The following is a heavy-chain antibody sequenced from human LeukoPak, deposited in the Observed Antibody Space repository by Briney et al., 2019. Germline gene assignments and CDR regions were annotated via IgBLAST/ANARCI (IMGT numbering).Heavy chain of an antibody. Sequence: PGKSLRLSCAASGFTFSSYAMHWVRQAPGKGLEWVTVISYDGSNENYADSVKGRFTIARDNSKNTLYLQMNSLRAEDTAVYYCARAVHSSWYLLFDYWGQGTLVTVSS. J-gene: IGHJ4*02. D-gene: IGHD6-13*01. CDR3: ARAVHSSWYLLFDY. CDR1: GFTFSSYA. CDR2: ISYDGSNE. V-gene: IGHV3-30-3*01.